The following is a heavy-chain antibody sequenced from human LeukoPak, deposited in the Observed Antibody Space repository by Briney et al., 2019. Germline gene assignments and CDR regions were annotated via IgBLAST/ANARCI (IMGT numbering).Heavy chain of an antibody. CDR2: IKGGGGDP. CDR1: GFTFSTYA. CDR3: AKGGHDFNPFYW. Sequence: GGSLRLFCAASGFTFSTYAMGWVRQAPGKGLEWVSSIKGGGGDPFYADSVKGRFTISRDNSKSTLFLQLNSLRADDTAVYYCAKGGHDFNPFYWWGQGTLVTVSS. J-gene: IGHJ4*02. V-gene: IGHV3-23*01. D-gene: IGHD2-21*02.